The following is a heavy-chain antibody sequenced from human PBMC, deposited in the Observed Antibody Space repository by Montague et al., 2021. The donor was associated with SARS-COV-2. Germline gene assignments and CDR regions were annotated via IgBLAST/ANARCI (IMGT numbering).Heavy chain of an antibody. J-gene: IGHJ4*02. V-gene: IGHV4-39*01. Sequence: SETLSLTCSVSGGSISSSSYFWGRIRQPPGKGLEWIGSIYYSGGTYSNSSLKSRVTISVDTSKNQFSLKLSSVTAADTAVYYCARHLNYRDYGGDDYWGQGTLVTVSS. CDR2: IYYSGGT. D-gene: IGHD4-17*01. CDR1: GGSISSSSYF. CDR3: ARHLNYRDYGGDDY.